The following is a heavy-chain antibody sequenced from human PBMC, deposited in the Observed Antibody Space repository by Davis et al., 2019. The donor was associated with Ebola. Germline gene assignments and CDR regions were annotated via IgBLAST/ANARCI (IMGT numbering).Heavy chain of an antibody. Sequence: PGGSLRLSCVASGLTFTNAWMSWVRQAPGKGLEWVGRITNKSAGGTTDYAAPVKGRFSISTDDSKNTLYLQMNSLKTEDTAVYYCTTVTWRGELDNWGQGILVTVSS. CDR3: TTVTWRGELDN. V-gene: IGHV3-15*01. D-gene: IGHD3-16*01. CDR2: ITNKSAGGTT. J-gene: IGHJ4*02. CDR1: GLTFTNAW.